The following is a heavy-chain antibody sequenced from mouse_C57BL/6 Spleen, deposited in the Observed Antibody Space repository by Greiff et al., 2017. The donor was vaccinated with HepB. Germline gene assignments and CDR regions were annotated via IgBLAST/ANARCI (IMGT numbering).Heavy chain of an antibody. D-gene: IGHD2-3*01. J-gene: IGHJ2*01. V-gene: IGHV1-22*01. CDR2: INPNNGGT. Sequence: EVQLQQSGPELVKSGASVKMSCKASGYTFTDYNMHWVKQSHGKSLEWIGYINPNNGGTNYNQKFKGKATLTVNKSSSTAYMELRSLTSEDSAVYYCASYDGYYSYYVDYLGQGTTLTVSS. CDR1: GYTFTDYN. CDR3: ASYDGYYSYYVDY.